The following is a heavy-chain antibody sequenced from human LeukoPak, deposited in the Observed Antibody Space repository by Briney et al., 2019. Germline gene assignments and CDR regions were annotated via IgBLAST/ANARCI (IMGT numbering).Heavy chain of an antibody. V-gene: IGHV6-1*01. CDR1: GDSVSSNSAA. J-gene: IGHJ6*04. CDR3: ARAERGYSGYDGGGYYYYGMDV. D-gene: IGHD5-12*01. CDR2: TYYRSKWYN. Sequence: SQTLSLTCAISGDSVSSNSAAWNWIRQSPPRGLEWLGRTYYRSKWYNDYAVSVKSRITINPDTSKNQFSLQLNSVTPEDTAVYYCARAERGYSGYDGGGYYYYGMDVWGKGTTVTVSS.